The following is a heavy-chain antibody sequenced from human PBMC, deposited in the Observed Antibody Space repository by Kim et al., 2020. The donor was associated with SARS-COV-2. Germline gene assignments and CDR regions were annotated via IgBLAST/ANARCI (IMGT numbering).Heavy chain of an antibody. J-gene: IGHJ4*02. V-gene: IGHV3-30*18. CDR1: GFSFSRYG. D-gene: IGHD2-15*01. CDR3: PKSMQQVVTRPFAS. Sequence: GGSLRLSCAASGFSFSRYGMVWVRQAPGKGLEWVEVVSYDGVTKVHADSVKGRFIISRDNSENMLYLQMNSLRTEATAFYYCPKSMQQVVTRPFASWGQG. CDR2: VSYDGVTK.